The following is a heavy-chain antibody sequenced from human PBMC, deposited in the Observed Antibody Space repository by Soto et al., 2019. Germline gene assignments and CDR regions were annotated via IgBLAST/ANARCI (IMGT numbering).Heavy chain of an antibody. CDR2: IIPILGIA. V-gene: IGHV1-69*02. CDR3: ARGEDSSGYYPLFFDY. J-gene: IGHJ4*02. D-gene: IGHD3-22*01. Sequence: QVQLVQSGAEVKKPGSSVKVSCKASGGTFSSYTISWVRQAPGQGLEWMGRIIPILGIANYAQKFQGRVTITADKSTSKAYMELSSLRSEDTAVYYCARGEDSSGYYPLFFDYWGQGTLVTVSS. CDR1: GGTFSSYT.